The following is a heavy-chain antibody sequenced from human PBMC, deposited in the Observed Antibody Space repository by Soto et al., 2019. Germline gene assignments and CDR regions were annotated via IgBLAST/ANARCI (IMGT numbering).Heavy chain of an antibody. D-gene: IGHD1-26*01. J-gene: IGHJ1*01. CDR3: ASGRYEYFLS. CDR2: IHRSGST. Sequence: QLQLQESGAGPVKPSQTLSLTCAVSGASISRDTYSWNWIRQPPGKGLEWIGYIHRSGSTYYNPSLKSRVTISVDKSKNQFSLRLSSVTAADTAVYYCASGRYEYFLSWGLGTLVTVSS. V-gene: IGHV4-30-2*01. CDR1: GASISRDTYS.